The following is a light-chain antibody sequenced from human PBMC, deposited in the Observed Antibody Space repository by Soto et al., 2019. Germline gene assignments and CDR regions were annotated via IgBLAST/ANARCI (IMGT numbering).Light chain of an antibody. CDR1: QYISNY. Sequence: IQMTQSPSSLSASVGDRVTISCQASQYISNYLNWYQQKPGKAPNLLIYDASSLVTGVPSRFSGSGSGTEFTLTINSLQSEDFAVYYCQQYNNWPRTFGQGTKVDIK. J-gene: IGKJ1*01. CDR3: QQYNNWPRT. V-gene: IGKV1-33*01. CDR2: DAS.